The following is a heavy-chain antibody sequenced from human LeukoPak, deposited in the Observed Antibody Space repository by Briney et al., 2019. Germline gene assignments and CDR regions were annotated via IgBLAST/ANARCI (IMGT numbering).Heavy chain of an antibody. Sequence: SETLSLTCAVSGGSISSNNWWSWVRQPPGKGLEWIGEIYHSGSTNYNASLKSRVTISLDKSKNQFSLKLNSVTAADTAVYYCARESGYSTSWGQGTLATVSS. V-gene: IGHV4-4*02. J-gene: IGHJ5*02. CDR1: GGSISSNNW. CDR2: IYHSGST. CDR3: ARESGYSTS. D-gene: IGHD1-26*01.